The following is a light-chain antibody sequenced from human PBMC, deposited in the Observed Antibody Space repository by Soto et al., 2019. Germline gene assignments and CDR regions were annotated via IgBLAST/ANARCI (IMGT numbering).Light chain of an antibody. J-gene: IGLJ1*01. CDR1: SSDVGSYNL. CDR3: CSYAGSSTFHYV. Sequence: QSALAQPASVSGSPGQSITISCTGTSSDVGSYNLVSWYQQHPGKAPKLMNYEVSKRPSGVSNRFSGSKSGNTASLTNSGLQVEDEADYYCCSYAGSSTFHYVFGTGTKVTVL. CDR2: EVS. V-gene: IGLV2-23*02.